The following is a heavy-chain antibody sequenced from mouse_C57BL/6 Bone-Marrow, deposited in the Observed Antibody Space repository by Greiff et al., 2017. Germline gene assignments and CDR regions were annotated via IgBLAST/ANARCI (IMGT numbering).Heavy chain of an antibody. J-gene: IGHJ3*01. CDR3: TLYCGSSSRWFAY. CDR1: GFNIKDDY. D-gene: IGHD1-1*01. CDR2: IDPENGDT. V-gene: IGHV14-4*01. Sequence: VQLQQSGAELVRPGASVKLSCTASGFNIKDDYMHWVKQRPEQGLEWIGWIDPENGDTEYASKFQGKATITADTSSNTAYLQLSSLTSEDTAVYYCTLYCGSSSRWFAYWGRGTLVTVSA.